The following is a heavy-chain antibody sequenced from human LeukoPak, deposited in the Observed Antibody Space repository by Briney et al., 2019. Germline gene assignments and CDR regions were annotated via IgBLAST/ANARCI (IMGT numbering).Heavy chain of an antibody. CDR3: ARGYSSGWPDY. D-gene: IGHD6-19*01. Sequence: ICYIYYSRPTNYHPSLNTRLTISVHPSKHQFSLKLSSVTAADTAVYYCARGYSSGWPDYWGQGTLVTVSS. CDR2: IYYSRPT. J-gene: IGHJ4*02. V-gene: IGHV4-59*09.